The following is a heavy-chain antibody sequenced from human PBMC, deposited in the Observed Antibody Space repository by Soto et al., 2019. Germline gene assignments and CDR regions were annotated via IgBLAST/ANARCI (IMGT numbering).Heavy chain of an antibody. CDR2: FDPEDGET. J-gene: IGHJ4*02. V-gene: IGHV1-24*01. D-gene: IGHD1-26*01. CDR3: ANAPLVGPYYFDY. Sequence: GASVKVSCKVSGYTLTELSMHWVRQAPGKGLEWMGGFDPEDGETIYAQKFQGRVTMTEDTSTDTAYMELSSLRSEDSAVYYCANAPLVGPYYFDYWGQGTLVTVSS. CDR1: GYTLTELS.